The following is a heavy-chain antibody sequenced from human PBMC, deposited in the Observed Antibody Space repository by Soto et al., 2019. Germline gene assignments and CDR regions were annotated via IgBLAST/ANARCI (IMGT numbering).Heavy chain of an antibody. CDR3: AKHSAAETLYYYYYGMDV. CDR2: ISGSGGST. V-gene: IGHV3-23*01. D-gene: IGHD6-13*01. Sequence: WGSLRLSCAASGFTFSSYAMSWVRQAPGKGLEWVSAISGSGGSTYYAGSVKGRFTISRDNSKNTLYLQMNSLRAEDTAVYYCAKHSAAETLYYYYYGMDVWGQGTTVTVSS. CDR1: GFTFSSYA. J-gene: IGHJ6*02.